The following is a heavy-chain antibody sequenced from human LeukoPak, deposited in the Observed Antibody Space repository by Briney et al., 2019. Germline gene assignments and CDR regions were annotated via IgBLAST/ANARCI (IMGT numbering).Heavy chain of an antibody. CDR2: IWYDGSNK. V-gene: IGHV3-33*03. CDR1: GFTFSSYG. J-gene: IGHJ4*02. Sequence: GGSLRLSCAASGFTFSSYGMHWVRQAPGKGLEWVAVIWYDGSNKYYADSVKGRFTISRDNAKNSLYLQMNSLRAEDTAVYYCATQKGYCSGGSCVGYWGQGTLVTVSS. D-gene: IGHD2-15*01. CDR3: ATQKGYCSGGSCVGY.